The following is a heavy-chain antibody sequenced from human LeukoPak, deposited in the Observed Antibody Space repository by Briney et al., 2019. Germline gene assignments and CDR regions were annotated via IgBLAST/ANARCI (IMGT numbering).Heavy chain of an antibody. J-gene: IGHJ4*02. D-gene: IGHD4-17*01. V-gene: IGHV3-21*01. CDR1: GFTFSSYI. CDR2: ISSSSSYI. CDR3: ARDLNDYGDHFDY. Sequence: PGGSLRLSCAAFGFTFSSYIMNWDRQAPGKGLEWVSSISSSSSYIYYADSVKGRFTISRDNAKNSLYLQMNSLRAEDTAVYYCARDLNDYGDHFDYWGQGTLVTVSS.